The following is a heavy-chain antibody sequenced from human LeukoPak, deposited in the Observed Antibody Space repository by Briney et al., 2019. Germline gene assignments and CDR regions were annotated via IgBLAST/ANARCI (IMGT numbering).Heavy chain of an antibody. Sequence: SETLSLTCTVSRGSISSSSYYWGWIRQPPGKGLEWIGSIYYSGSTYYNPSLKSRVTISVDTSKNQFSLKLSSVTAADTAVYYCASTPTYYDSSWYGYFDYWGQGTLVTVSS. D-gene: IGHD6-13*01. V-gene: IGHV4-39*01. J-gene: IGHJ4*02. CDR3: ASTPTYYDSSWYGYFDY. CDR2: IYYSGST. CDR1: RGSISSSSYY.